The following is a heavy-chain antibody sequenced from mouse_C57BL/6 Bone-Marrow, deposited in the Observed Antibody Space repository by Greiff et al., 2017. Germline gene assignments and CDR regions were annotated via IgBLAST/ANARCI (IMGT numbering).Heavy chain of an antibody. CDR1: GYTFTSYW. Sequence: QVQLQQPGAELVKPGASVKLSCKASGYTFTSYWMHWVKQRPGQGLEWIGMIHPNSGSTNYNEKFKSKATLTVDKSSSTADMQLSSLTSEDSAVYYCARYGSSYWYFDVWGTGTTVTVSS. V-gene: IGHV1-64*01. CDR3: ARYGSSYWYFDV. D-gene: IGHD1-1*01. CDR2: IHPNSGST. J-gene: IGHJ1*03.